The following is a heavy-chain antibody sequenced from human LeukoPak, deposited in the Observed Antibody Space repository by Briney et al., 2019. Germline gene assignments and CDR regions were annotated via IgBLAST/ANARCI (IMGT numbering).Heavy chain of an antibody. CDR3: ARGSRGIYDY. CDR1: GGSFSGYY. Sequence: SETLSLTCAVYGGSFSGYYWSWIRKPPGKGLEWIGEINHSGSTNYSPSLKSRVTISVDTSKNQFSLKLSSVTAADTAVYYCARGSRGIYDYWGQGTLVTVSS. J-gene: IGHJ4*02. CDR2: INHSGST. V-gene: IGHV4-34*01. D-gene: IGHD3-10*01.